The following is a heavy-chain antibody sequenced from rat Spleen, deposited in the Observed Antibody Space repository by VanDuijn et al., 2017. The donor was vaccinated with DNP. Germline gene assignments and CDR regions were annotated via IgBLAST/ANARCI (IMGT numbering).Heavy chain of an antibody. V-gene: IGHV5-25*01. Sequence: EVQLVESGGGLVQPGRSLKLSCAASGFTFGDYYMAWVRQGPMKGLEWLGAITGSGGGTYYSGSVKGRFTISRDNAKNTLYLQMNSLRSEDTATYYCARGSSSIYWYFDFWGPGTMVTVSS. D-gene: IGHD1-2*01. J-gene: IGHJ1*01. CDR1: GFTFGDYY. CDR2: ITGSGGGT. CDR3: ARGSSSIYWYFDF.